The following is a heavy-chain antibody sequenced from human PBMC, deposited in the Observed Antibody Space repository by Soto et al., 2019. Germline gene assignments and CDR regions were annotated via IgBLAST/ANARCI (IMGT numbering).Heavy chain of an antibody. CDR3: ARSATEWLTWFDP. CDR1: GGSISSSSYY. J-gene: IGHJ5*02. V-gene: IGHV4-39*01. CDR2: IYYSGST. D-gene: IGHD3-3*01. Sequence: PSETLSLTCTDSGGSISSSSYYWGWIRQPPGKGLEWIGSIYYSGSTYYNPSLKSRVTRSVDTSKNQFSLRLSAVTAADTAVYYCARSATEWLTWFDPWGEGTRVT.